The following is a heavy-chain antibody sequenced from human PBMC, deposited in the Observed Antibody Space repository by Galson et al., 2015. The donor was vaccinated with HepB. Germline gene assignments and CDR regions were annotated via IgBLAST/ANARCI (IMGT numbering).Heavy chain of an antibody. CDR2: IYSGGNT. CDR1: GFTVSSNY. Sequence: SLRLSCAASGFTVSSNYMSWVRQAPGKGLEWVSIIYSGGNTYYADSVKGRFTISRDNSKDTLYLQMNSLRAEDTAIYYCAKHKGRGGYYYYYMDVWGKGTTVTVSS. D-gene: IGHD3-10*01. J-gene: IGHJ6*03. V-gene: IGHV3-53*01. CDR3: AKHKGRGGYYYYYMDV.